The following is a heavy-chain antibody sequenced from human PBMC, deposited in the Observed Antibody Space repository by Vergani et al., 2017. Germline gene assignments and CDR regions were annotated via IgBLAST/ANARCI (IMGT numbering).Heavy chain of an antibody. J-gene: IGHJ4*02. CDR1: GGSISSGGYY. CDR2: IYYSGST. D-gene: IGHD3-10*01. CDR3: AGGRLWFGELLYYFDY. V-gene: IGHV4-31*03. Sequence: QVQLQESGPGLVKPSQTLSLTCTVSGGSISSGGYYWSWIRQHPGKGLGWIGYIYYSGSTYYNPSLKRRVTILVDPSKNQFSLKLSSVTAADAAVYYCAGGRLWFGELLYYFDYWGQGTLVTVSS.